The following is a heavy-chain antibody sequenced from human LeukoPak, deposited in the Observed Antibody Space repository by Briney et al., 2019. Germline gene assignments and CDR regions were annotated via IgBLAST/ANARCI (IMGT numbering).Heavy chain of an antibody. Sequence: GGSLRLSCAASGFTFNSYAMSWVRQAPGKGLEWVSGVSGSASRAYYAGSVKGRFTISRDNSNNTLYLQMNNLRPEDTALYYCAKSRAYLVRGVVVPSFDYWGQATLVTVSS. D-gene: IGHD3-10*01. CDR2: VSGSASRA. CDR3: AKSRAYLVRGVVVPSFDY. V-gene: IGHV3-23*01. CDR1: GFTFNSYA. J-gene: IGHJ4*02.